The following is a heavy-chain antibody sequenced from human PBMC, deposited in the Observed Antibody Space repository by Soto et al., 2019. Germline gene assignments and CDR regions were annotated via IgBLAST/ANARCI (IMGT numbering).Heavy chain of an antibody. J-gene: IGHJ4*02. CDR2: IYYSGST. V-gene: IGHV4-30-2*03. CDR1: GGSISSGGYS. Sequence: PSETLSLTCAVSGGSISSGGYSWSWIRQPPGKGLEWIGYIYYSGSTYYNPSLKSRVTISVDTSKNQFSLKLSSVTAADTAVYYCARFGDTDSSGYYADYWGQGTLVTVSS. D-gene: IGHD3-22*01. CDR3: ARFGDTDSSGYYADY.